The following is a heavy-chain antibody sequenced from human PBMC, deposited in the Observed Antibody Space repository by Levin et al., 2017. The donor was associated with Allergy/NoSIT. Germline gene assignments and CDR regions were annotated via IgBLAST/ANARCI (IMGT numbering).Heavy chain of an antibody. Sequence: LSLTCAASGFTFSSYAMSWVRQAPGKGLEWVSAISGSGGSTYYADSVKGRFTISRDNSKNTLYLQMNSLRAEDTAVYYCAKDLPGVIDYYYGMDVWGQGTTVTVSS. D-gene: IGHD3-16*02. J-gene: IGHJ6*02. CDR1: GFTFSSYA. V-gene: IGHV3-23*01. CDR2: ISGSGGST. CDR3: AKDLPGVIDYYYGMDV.